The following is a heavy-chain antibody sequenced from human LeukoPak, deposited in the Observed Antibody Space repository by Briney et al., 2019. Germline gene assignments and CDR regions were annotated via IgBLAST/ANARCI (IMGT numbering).Heavy chain of an antibody. V-gene: IGHV3-21*01. CDR2: ISSSSSHI. CDR1: GFTFSSYS. D-gene: IGHD3-9*01. Sequence: GGSLRLSCAASGFTFSSYSMNWVRQAPGKGLEWVSSISSSSSHIYYADSVKGRFTISRDNAKNSLYLQMNSLRAEDTAVYYCARDHYDILTGSAPLDFDYWGQGTLVTVSS. J-gene: IGHJ4*02. CDR3: ARDHYDILTGSAPLDFDY.